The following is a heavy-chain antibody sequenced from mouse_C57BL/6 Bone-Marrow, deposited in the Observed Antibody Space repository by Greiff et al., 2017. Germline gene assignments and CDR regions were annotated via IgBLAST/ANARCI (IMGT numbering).Heavy chain of an antibody. CDR1: GYSITSGYY. J-gene: IGHJ2*01. Sequence: EVKVEESGPGLVKPSQSLSLTCSVTGYSITSGYYWNWIRQFPGNKLEWMGYISYDGSNNYNPSLKNRISITRDTSKNQFFLKLNSVTTEDTATCSCASAITTVVAGFDYWGQGTTLTVSS. CDR2: ISYDGSN. V-gene: IGHV3-6*01. CDR3: ASAITTVVAGFDY. D-gene: IGHD1-1*01.